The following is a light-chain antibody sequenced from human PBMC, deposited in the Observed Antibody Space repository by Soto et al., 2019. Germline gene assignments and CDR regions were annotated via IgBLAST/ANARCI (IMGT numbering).Light chain of an antibody. V-gene: IGKV1-5*01. CDR1: QSINNL. Sequence: DVQMTQSPSTLSASVGDRVTITCRASQSINNLLAWFQQKPGKAPKFLIYDVSTLESGVPSRFSGSGSGTEFTLTISSLQPDDFATSYCQQYYSYPLTFGGGTRVEIK. CDR3: QQYYSYPLT. J-gene: IGKJ4*01. CDR2: DVS.